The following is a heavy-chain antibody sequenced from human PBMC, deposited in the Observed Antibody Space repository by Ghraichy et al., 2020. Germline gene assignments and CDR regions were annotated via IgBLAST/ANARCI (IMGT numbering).Heavy chain of an antibody. CDR2: IIPILGIA. J-gene: IGHJ4*02. V-gene: IGHV1-69*04. CDR3: ARHSGYSSSWYSKYVDY. CDR1: GGTFSSYA. Sequence: SVKVSCKASGGTFSSYAISWVRQAPGQGLEWMGRIIPILGIANYAQKFQGRVTITADKSTSTAYMELSSLRSEDTAVYYCARHSGYSSSWYSKYVDYWGQGTLVTVSS. D-gene: IGHD6-13*01.